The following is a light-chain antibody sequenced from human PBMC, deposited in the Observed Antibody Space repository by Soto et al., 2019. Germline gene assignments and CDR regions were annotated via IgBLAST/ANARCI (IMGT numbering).Light chain of an antibody. Sequence: EIVLTQSPGTLSLSPGERATLSCRASQSVSSSYLAWYQQKPGQAPRRLIYGASGRATGIPDRFSGSGSGTYFTLTISSLEPEEFAVYYCQQYGSSIFTFGPGTKVDIK. V-gene: IGKV3-20*01. CDR2: GAS. CDR3: QQYGSSIFT. J-gene: IGKJ3*01. CDR1: QSVSSSY.